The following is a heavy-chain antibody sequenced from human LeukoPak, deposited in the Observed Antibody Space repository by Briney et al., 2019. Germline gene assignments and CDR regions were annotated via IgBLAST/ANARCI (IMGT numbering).Heavy chain of an antibody. CDR1: GGTFSSYA. CDR3: ARGGLVVTGPFDY. CDR2: IIPIFGTA. D-gene: IGHD4-23*01. V-gene: IGHV1-69*01. Sequence: SVKVSCKASGGTFSSYAISWVRQAPGQGLEWMGGIIPIFGTANYAQKFQGRVTITADESTSTAYMELSSLRPEDTAVYYCARGGLVVTGPFDYWGQGTLVTVSS. J-gene: IGHJ4*02.